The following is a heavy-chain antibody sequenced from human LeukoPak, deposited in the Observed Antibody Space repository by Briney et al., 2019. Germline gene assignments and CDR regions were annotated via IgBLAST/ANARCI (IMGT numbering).Heavy chain of an antibody. CDR3: ARDGWVAAASSGMDV. Sequence: ASVKVSCKASGYTLTGYYMHWVRQAPGQGLEWMGWINPNSGGTNYAQKFQGRVTMTRDTSISTAYMELSRLRSEDTAVYYCARDGWVAAASSGMDVWGQGTTVTVSS. J-gene: IGHJ6*02. CDR2: INPNSGGT. CDR1: GYTLTGYY. V-gene: IGHV1-2*02. D-gene: IGHD6-13*01.